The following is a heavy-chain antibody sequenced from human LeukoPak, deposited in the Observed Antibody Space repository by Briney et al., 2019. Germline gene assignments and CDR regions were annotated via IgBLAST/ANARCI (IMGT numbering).Heavy chain of an antibody. D-gene: IGHD6-6*01. CDR3: ARLRSSSFYYYYMDV. J-gene: IGHJ6*03. CDR1: GFFFSDYY. Sequence: PGGSLRLSCAASGFFFSDYYMSWIRQAPGKGLEWVSYISSSGSTIYYADSVKGRFTISRDNAKNSLYLQMNSLRAEDTAVYYCARLRSSSFYYYYMDVWGKGTTVTVSS. CDR2: ISSSGSTI. V-gene: IGHV3-11*01.